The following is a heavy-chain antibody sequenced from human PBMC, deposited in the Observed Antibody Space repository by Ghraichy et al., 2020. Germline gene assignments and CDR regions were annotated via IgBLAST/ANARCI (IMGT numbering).Heavy chain of an antibody. CDR2: FDPEDGET. Sequence: AAVKVSCKVSGYTLTELSMHWVRQAPGKGLEWMGGFDPEDGETIYAQKFQGRVTMTEDTSTDTAYMELSSLRSEDTAVYYCATGCGGDCYSLSGLNADQNWFDPWGQGTLVTVSS. V-gene: IGHV1-24*01. J-gene: IGHJ5*02. D-gene: IGHD2-21*02. CDR1: GYTLTELS. CDR3: ATGCGGDCYSLSGLNADQNWFDP.